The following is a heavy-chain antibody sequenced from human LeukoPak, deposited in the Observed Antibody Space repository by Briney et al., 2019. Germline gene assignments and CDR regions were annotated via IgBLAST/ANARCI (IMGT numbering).Heavy chain of an antibody. Sequence: SVKVSCKASGGTFSSYAISWVRQAPGQGLEWMGGIIPIFGTANYAQKFQGRVTITADESTSTAYMELSSLRSEDTAVYYCATVQFALTMSFDYWGQGTLVTVSS. CDR1: GGTFSSYA. D-gene: IGHD3-10*01. CDR3: ATVQFALTMSFDY. V-gene: IGHV1-69*13. CDR2: IIPIFGTA. J-gene: IGHJ4*02.